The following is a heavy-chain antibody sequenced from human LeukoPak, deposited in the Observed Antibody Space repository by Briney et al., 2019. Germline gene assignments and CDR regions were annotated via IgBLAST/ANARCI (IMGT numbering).Heavy chain of an antibody. D-gene: IGHD7-27*01. CDR3: ARARDLGFPTPGYYGMDV. CDR1: GGSIGNGDHY. Sequence: SETLSLTCTVSGGSIGNGDHYWSWIRQHPGKGLEWIGHIYYSGSTYYNPSLKSRGIISVETSKNQFSLKLSSVTAADTAVYYCARARDLGFPTPGYYGMDVWGQGTTVTVSS. V-gene: IGHV4-30-4*08. CDR2: IYYSGST. J-gene: IGHJ6*02.